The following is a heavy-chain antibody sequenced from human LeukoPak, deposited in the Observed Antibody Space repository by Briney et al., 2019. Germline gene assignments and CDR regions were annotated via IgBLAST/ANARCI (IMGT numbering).Heavy chain of an antibody. J-gene: IGHJ4*02. CDR1: GGSISSYY. CDR2: IYTSGST. CDR3: ARHLLGSRGYFDY. D-gene: IGHD3-10*01. Sequence: SETLSLTCTVSGGSISSYYWSWIRQPPGKGLEWIGYIYTSGSTNYNPSLKSRVTISVDTSKNQFSLKLSSVTAADTAVYYCARHLLGSRGYFDYWGQGTLVTVSS. V-gene: IGHV4-4*09.